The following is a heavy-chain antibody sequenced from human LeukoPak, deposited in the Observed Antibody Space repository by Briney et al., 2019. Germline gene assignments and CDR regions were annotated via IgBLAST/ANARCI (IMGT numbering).Heavy chain of an antibody. J-gene: IGHJ4*02. CDR3: ARDRGYNTFDY. D-gene: IGHD3-10*01. CDR1: GFTFSSYA. CDR2: ITGSGGRT. Sequence: GGSLRLSCAASGFTFSSYAMNWVRQAPGKGLEWVSAITGSGGRTYYADSVKGRFTISRDNSKNTLYLQMNSLRVEDTAVYYCARDRGYNTFDYWGQGTLVTVSS. V-gene: IGHV3-23*01.